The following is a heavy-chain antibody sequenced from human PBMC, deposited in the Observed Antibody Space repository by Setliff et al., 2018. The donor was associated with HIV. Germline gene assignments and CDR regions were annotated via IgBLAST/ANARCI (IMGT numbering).Heavy chain of an antibody. CDR1: GAFTTSSLYS. D-gene: IGHD5-18*01. CDR2: IFYSGTT. Sequence: PSETLSLTCSVSGAFTTSSLYSWGWFRQSPGKGLEWIGTIFYSGTTTYNPSLKSRITISVDTSKKEFSLNLSSLTAADTAVFYCARGRYSYGPGWFDSWAQGAVVT. CDR3: ARGRYSYGPGWFDS. V-gene: IGHV4-39*07. J-gene: IGHJ5*01.